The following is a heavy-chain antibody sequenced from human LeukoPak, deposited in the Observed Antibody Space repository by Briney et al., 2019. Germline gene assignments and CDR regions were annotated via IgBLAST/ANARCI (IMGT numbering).Heavy chain of an antibody. Sequence: GGSLRLSCAASGFTFSSYSMNWVRQAPGKGLEWVSYISSSGSTIYYADSVKGRFTISRDNAKNSLYLQMNSLRAEDTAVYYCARGPFYDILTGYPPDYWGQGTLVTVSS. CDR1: GFTFSSYS. J-gene: IGHJ4*02. CDR3: ARGPFYDILTGYPPDY. D-gene: IGHD3-9*01. V-gene: IGHV3-48*04. CDR2: ISSSGSTI.